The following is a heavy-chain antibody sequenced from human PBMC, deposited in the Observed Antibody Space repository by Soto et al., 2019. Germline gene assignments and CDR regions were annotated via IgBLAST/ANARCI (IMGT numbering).Heavy chain of an antibody. V-gene: IGHV3-7*03. CDR3: AVYGYGVSAAAY. Sequence: GGSLRLSCAGSGLTSRNDWLSWVRQAPGKGLEWVANINQDGSERYYVDSVRGRFTISRDNVENSLYLQLNSLRPEDTAVYYCAVYGYGVSAAAYWGQGTLVTVSS. CDR2: INQDGSER. D-gene: IGHD4-17*01. CDR1: GLTSRNDW. J-gene: IGHJ4*02.